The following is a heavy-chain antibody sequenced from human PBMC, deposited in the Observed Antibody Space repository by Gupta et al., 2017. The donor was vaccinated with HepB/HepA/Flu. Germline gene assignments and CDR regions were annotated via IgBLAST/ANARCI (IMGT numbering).Heavy chain of an antibody. CDR3: ARGGGIAREFDY. D-gene: IGHD6-13*01. V-gene: IGHV1-2*04. CDR1: GYSFTGHH. CDR2: INPNSGGT. Sequence: QVQLVQSGAEVKKPGASVKVSCKASGYSFTGHHLHWVRQAPGQGLEWMGWINPNSGGTNYAQKFQDWVTKSRDTSISTAYMELRSLKSDDTAIYYCARGGGIAREFDYWGQGTLVTVSS. J-gene: IGHJ4*02.